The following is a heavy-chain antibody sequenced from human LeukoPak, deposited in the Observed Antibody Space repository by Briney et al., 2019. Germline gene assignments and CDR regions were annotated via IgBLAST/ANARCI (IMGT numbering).Heavy chain of an antibody. Sequence: EASVKVSCKASGYTFTGYYMHWVRQAPGQGLEWMGRINPNSGGTNYAQKFQGRVTMTRDASISTAYMELSRLRSVDTAVYYCASLEPLLSFAGVWGQGTLVTVSS. CDR3: ASLEPLLSFAGV. J-gene: IGHJ4*02. D-gene: IGHD1-26*01. CDR2: INPNSGGT. CDR1: GYTFTGYY. V-gene: IGHV1-2*06.